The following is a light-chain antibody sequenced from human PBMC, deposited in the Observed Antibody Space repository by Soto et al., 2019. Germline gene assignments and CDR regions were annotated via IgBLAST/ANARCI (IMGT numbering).Light chain of an antibody. CDR2: GAS. J-gene: IGKJ1*01. CDR3: QQYDSSPWT. CDR1: QSVSSN. V-gene: IGKV3-15*01. Sequence: EIVMTQSPATLSVSPGERATLSCRASQSVSSNLAWYQQKPGQAPRLLIYGASTRATGIPARFSGSGSGTEFTLTFSSLQSEDFAVYYCQQYDSSPWTFGQGTKVDIK.